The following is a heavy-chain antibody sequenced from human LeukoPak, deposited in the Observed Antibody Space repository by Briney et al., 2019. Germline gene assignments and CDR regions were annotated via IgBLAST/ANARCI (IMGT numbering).Heavy chain of an antibody. CDR3: ARASDYGGNSGFDY. CDR1: GFTFSSYW. CDR2: INSDGSST. J-gene: IGHJ4*02. D-gene: IGHD4-23*01. V-gene: IGHV3-74*01. Sequence: GGSLRLSCAASGFTFSSYWMHWVRRAPGKGLVWVSRINSDGSSTSYADSVKGRFTISRDNAKNTLYLQMNSLRAEDTAVYYCARASDYGGNSGFDYWGQGTLVTVSS.